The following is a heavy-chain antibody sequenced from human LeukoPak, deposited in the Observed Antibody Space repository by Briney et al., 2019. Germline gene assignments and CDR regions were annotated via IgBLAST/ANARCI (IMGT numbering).Heavy chain of an antibody. D-gene: IGHD3-10*01. V-gene: IGHV4-59*01. CDR3: ARGGYYGSGNDFRFDP. Sequence: SEILSLTCTVSGGSISSYYWSWIRQPPGKGLEWIGYIYYSGSTNYKPSLKSRVTISVDTSKNQFSLKLNSVTAADTAVYYCARGGYYGSGNDFRFDPWGQGTLVTVSS. CDR1: GGSISSYY. CDR2: IYYSGST. J-gene: IGHJ5*02.